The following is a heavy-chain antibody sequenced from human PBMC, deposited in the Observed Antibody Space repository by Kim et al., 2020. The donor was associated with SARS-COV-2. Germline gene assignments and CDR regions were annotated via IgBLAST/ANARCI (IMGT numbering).Heavy chain of an antibody. Sequence: GGSLRLSCAASGFTFSSYSMNWVRQAPGKGLEWVSGILSNGGSKYYADSVKGRFTISRDNSKNTLYLQMNSLRAEDTAVYYCAKDLIADGSRDIDYWGQGTLVTVSS. CDR2: ILSNGGSK. V-gene: IGHV3-23*01. D-gene: IGHD6-13*01. J-gene: IGHJ4*01. CDR3: AKDLIADGSRDIDY. CDR1: GFTFSSYS.